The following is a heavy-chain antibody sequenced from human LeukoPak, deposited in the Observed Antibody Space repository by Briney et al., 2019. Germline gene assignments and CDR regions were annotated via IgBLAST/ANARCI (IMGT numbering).Heavy chain of an antibody. CDR3: VVVPAEGPYYFDY. V-gene: IGHV1-24*01. CDR1: GYTLTELS. Sequence: ASVKVSCKVSGYTLTELSMHWVRQAPGKGLEWMGGFDPEDGETIYAQKFQGRVTITADESTSTAYMELSSLRSGDTAVYYCVVVPAEGPYYFDYWGQGTLVTVSS. CDR2: FDPEDGET. J-gene: IGHJ4*02. D-gene: IGHD2-2*01.